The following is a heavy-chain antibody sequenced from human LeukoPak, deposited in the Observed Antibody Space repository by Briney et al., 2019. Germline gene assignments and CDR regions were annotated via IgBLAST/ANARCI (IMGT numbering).Heavy chain of an antibody. V-gene: IGHV3-23*01. D-gene: IGHD3-22*01. CDR3: AKRDYYDSSGFSPLFQH. CDR1: GFTFSGYA. Sequence: GGSLRLSCAASGFTFSGYAMSWLRQAPGKGLEFVSAISGDTGSTFYADSVKGRFTVSRDNSQNTLYLQLNSLRAEDTAVYYCAKRDYYDSSGFSPLFQHGGQGTLVTVSS. J-gene: IGHJ1*01. CDR2: ISGDTGST.